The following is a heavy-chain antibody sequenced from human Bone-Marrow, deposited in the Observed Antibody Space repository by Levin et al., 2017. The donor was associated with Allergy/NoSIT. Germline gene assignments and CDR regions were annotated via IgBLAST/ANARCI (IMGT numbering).Heavy chain of an antibody. V-gene: IGHV1-18*01. CDR2: ISAYNGNI. CDR3: ARAPGGSYYEGAYYFDY. D-gene: IGHD1-26*01. CDR1: GYTFTSYG. J-gene: IGHJ4*02. Sequence: ASVKVSCKASGYTFTSYGISWVRQAPGQGLEWMGWISAYNGNINYAQKLQGRVTMTTDTSTSTAYMELRSLRSDDTAVYYCARAPGGSYYEGAYYFDYWGQGTLVTVSS.